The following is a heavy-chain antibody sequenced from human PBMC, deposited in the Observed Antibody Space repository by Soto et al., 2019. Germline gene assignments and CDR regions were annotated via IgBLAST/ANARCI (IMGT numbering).Heavy chain of an antibody. CDR3: ARVESDFWSGYFCWFDP. J-gene: IGHJ5*02. CDR1: GGSISSGGYY. CDR2: IYYRGST. Sequence: QVQLQESGPGLVKPSQTLSLTCTVSGGSISSGGYYWSWIRQHPGKGLEWIGYIYYRGSTSYNPSPNSRVTFSVDTSKNQFSLKLSSVTAADTAVYYCARVESDFWSGYFCWFDPWGQGTLVTVSS. D-gene: IGHD3-3*01. V-gene: IGHV4-31*03.